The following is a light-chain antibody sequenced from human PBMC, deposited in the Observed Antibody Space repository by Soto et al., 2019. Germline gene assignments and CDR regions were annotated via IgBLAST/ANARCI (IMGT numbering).Light chain of an antibody. CDR1: QSVSTN. CDR3: QQFNNYPFT. Sequence: EVVMTQSPATLSVSPGERVTLSCRASQSVSTNLAWYQQKPGQAPRLLIHGASTRATGIPARFSGSASGTDFTLTISSLQPEDFATYYCQQFNNYPFTFGGGTKVDI. V-gene: IGKV3-15*01. CDR2: GAS. J-gene: IGKJ4*01.